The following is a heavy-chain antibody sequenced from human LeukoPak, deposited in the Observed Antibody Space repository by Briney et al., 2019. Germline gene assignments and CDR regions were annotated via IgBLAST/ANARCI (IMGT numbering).Heavy chain of an antibody. CDR3: AREDGTSMDNAFDI. D-gene: IGHD5-18*01. Sequence: SQTLSLTCTVSGGSISSGSYYWVWIRQPPGKGPEWIGSIYYSGSTYYNPSLKIRVTISEGPSKNQFSLKLSSVTAADTAVYYCAREDGTSMDNAFDIWGQGTMVTVSS. CDR1: GGSISSGSYY. J-gene: IGHJ3*02. CDR2: IYYSGST. V-gene: IGHV4-39*07.